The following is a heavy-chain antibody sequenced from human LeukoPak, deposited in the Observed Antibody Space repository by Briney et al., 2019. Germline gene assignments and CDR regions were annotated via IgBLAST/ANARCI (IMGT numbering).Heavy chain of an antibody. CDR2: FDPEDGET. Sequence: PGASVKVSCKVSGYTLTELSMHWVRQAPGKGLEWMGGFDPEDGETIYAQKFQGRVTMTEDTSTDTAYMELSSLRSEDTAVYHCATVGLRYYDSSFDYWGQGTQVTVSS. J-gene: IGHJ4*02. V-gene: IGHV1-24*01. CDR1: GYTLTELS. CDR3: ATVGLRYYDSSFDY. D-gene: IGHD3-22*01.